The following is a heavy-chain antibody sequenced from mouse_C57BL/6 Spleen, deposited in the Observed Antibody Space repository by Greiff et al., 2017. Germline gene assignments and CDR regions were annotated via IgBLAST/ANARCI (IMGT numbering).Heavy chain of an antibody. CDR2: INPGSGGT. Sequence: QVQLQQSGAELVRPGTSVKVSCKASGYAFTNYLIEWVKQRPGQGLEWIGVINPGSGGTNYNVKFKGKATLTADKSSSTAYMQLSSLTSEDSAVYFCARSGGRTWFAYWGQGTLVTVSA. D-gene: IGHD1-1*01. J-gene: IGHJ3*01. CDR1: GYAFTNYL. CDR3: ARSGGRTWFAY. V-gene: IGHV1-54*01.